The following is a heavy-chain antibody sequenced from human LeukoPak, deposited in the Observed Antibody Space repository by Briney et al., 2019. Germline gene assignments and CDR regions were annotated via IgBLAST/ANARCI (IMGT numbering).Heavy chain of an antibody. CDR3: ARVILGATIDY. J-gene: IGHJ4*02. CDR1: GFTFTTYA. CDR2: VSPSGDTT. D-gene: IGHD1-26*01. Sequence: GGSLRLSCATSGFTFTTYALTWVRQAPGMGLEWVSTVSPSGDTTYYADSVKGRFTISRDNSKNTLYLQMGRLRTEDMAIYYCARVILGATIDYWGQGTLVTVAS. V-gene: IGHV3-23*01.